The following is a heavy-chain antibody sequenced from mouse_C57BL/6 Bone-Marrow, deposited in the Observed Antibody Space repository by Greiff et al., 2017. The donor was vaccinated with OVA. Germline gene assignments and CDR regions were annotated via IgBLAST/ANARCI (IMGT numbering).Heavy chain of an antibody. D-gene: IGHD1-1*01. CDR3: TRDYYGSSYYAMDY. CDR1: GYTFTSYW. V-gene: IGHV1-5*01. CDR2: IYPGNSDT. Sequence: VQLQQSGTVLARPGASVKMSCKTSGYTFTSYWMHWVKQRPGQGLEWIGAIYPGNSDTSYNQKFKGKAKLTAVTSASPAYLELSSLTNEDSAVYDCTRDYYGSSYYAMDYWGQGTSVTVSS. J-gene: IGHJ4*01.